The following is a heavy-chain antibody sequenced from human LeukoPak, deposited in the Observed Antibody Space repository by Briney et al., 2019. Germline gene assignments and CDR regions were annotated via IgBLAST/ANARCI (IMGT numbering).Heavy chain of an antibody. Sequence: GGSLRLSCAASGFTFDDYVMHWVRQAPGKGLEWVSGISWNSGSIGYADSVKGRFTISRDNAKNSLYLQMNSLRAEDTALYYCARDGTYAFDIWGQGTMVTVSS. CDR2: ISWNSGSI. J-gene: IGHJ3*02. CDR1: GFTFDDYV. V-gene: IGHV3-9*01. CDR3: ARDGTYAFDI. D-gene: IGHD1-1*01.